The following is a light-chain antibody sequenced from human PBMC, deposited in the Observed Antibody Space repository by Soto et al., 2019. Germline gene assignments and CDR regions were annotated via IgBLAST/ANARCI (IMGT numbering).Light chain of an antibody. CDR2: AAS. J-gene: IGKJ1*01. Sequence: EIVLTQSVGPLSLSPGERATLSCSASQTVGGNYLAWFQQKPGQSPRVLIYAASTRAAGVPDRFSGSGPGTAFFLTINRRQPEDIAVYYCHRDGAAPWTVGQGNKVEMK. V-gene: IGKV3-20*01. CDR1: QTVGGNY. CDR3: HRDGAAPWT.